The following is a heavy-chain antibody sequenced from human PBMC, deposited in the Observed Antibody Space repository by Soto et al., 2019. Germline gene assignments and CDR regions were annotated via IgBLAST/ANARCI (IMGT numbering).Heavy chain of an antibody. J-gene: IGHJ4*02. CDR1: GFTFDDYT. V-gene: IGHV3-43*01. CDR2: ISWDGGST. D-gene: IGHD4-4*01. CDR3: AKDITDYSNYDNAAFDY. Sequence: GGSLRLSCAASGFTFDDYTMHWVRQAPGKGLEWVSLISWDGGSTYYADSVKGRFTISRDNSKNSLYLQMNSLRTEDTALYYCAKDITDYSNYDNAAFDYWGQGTLVTVSS.